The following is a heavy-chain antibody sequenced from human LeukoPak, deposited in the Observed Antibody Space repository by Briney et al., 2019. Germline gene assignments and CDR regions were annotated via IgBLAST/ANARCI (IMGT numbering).Heavy chain of an antibody. D-gene: IGHD3-9*01. CDR1: GYTFTSYD. Sequence: ASVTVSCKASGYTFTSYDINWVRQAPGQGLEWMGWMNPNSGNTGYAQKFQGRVTMTRNTSISTAYMELSSLRSEDTAVYYCARGRFRYFLGSRWFDPWGQGTLVTVSS. CDR3: ARGRFRYFLGSRWFDP. CDR2: MNPNSGNT. V-gene: IGHV1-8*01. J-gene: IGHJ5*02.